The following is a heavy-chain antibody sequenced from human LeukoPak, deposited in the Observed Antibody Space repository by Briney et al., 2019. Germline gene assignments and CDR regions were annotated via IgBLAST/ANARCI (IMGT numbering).Heavy chain of an antibody. D-gene: IGHD2-21*02. Sequence: GGSLRLSCAASGSTFSSYAIHWVRKAPGKGLEWVAVISYDGSNKYYADSVKGRFTISRDNSKNTLYLQMNSLSAEDTAVYYCAIDSVAYCGGDCYSAFDYWGQGTLVTVSS. CDR1: GSTFSSYA. CDR3: AIDSVAYCGGDCYSAFDY. CDR2: ISYDGSNK. V-gene: IGHV3-30*04. J-gene: IGHJ4*02.